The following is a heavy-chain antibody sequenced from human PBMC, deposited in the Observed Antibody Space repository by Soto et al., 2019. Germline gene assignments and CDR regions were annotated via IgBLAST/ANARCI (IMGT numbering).Heavy chain of an antibody. J-gene: IGHJ6*02. D-gene: IGHD1-1*01. Sequence: GGSLRLSCAASGFTVSSNYMSWVRQAPGKGLEWVSVIYSGGSTYYADSVKGRFTISRDNSKNTLYLQMNSLRAEDTAVYYCARQREPYYYGMDVWGQGTTVTVSS. CDR2: IYSGGST. V-gene: IGHV3-53*01. CDR1: GFTVSSNY. CDR3: ARQREPYYYGMDV.